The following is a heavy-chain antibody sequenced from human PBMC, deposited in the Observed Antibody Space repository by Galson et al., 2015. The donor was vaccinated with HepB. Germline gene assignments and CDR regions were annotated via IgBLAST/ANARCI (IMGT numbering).Heavy chain of an antibody. Sequence: SVKVSCKASGGTFSSYAISWVRQAPGQGLEWMGRIIHILGIANYAQKFQGRVTITADKSTSTAYMELSSLRSEDTAVYYCARECDMRSSSWHLSWGQGTLVTVSS. CDR3: ARECDMRSSSWHLS. CDR2: IIHILGIA. CDR1: GGTFSSYA. V-gene: IGHV1-69*04. J-gene: IGHJ5*02. D-gene: IGHD6-13*01.